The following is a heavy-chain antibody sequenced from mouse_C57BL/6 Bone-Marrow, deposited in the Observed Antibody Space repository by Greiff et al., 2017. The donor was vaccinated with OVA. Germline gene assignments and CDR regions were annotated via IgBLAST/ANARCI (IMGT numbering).Heavy chain of an antibody. Sequence: EVKLQESGPGLVKPSQSLSLTCSVTGYSITSGYYWNWIRQFPGNKLEWMGYISYDGSNNYNPSLKNRISITRDTSKNQFFLKLNSVTTEETATYYCARVYYDYEDYWGQGTTLTVSS. J-gene: IGHJ2*01. CDR3: ARVYYDYEDY. D-gene: IGHD2-4*01. V-gene: IGHV3-6*01. CDR1: GYSITSGYY. CDR2: ISYDGSN.